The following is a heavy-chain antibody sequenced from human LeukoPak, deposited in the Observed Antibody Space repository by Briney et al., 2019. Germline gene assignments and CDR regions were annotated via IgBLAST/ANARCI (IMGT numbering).Heavy chain of an antibody. CDR2: INRSGST. CDR3: ARRTVTTRFDP. D-gene: IGHD4-17*01. Sequence: PSETLSLTCAVYGGSFSGYYWSWIRQPPGKGLEWIGEINRSGSTNYNPSLKSRVTIVDTSKNQFSLKLSSVTAADTAVYYCARRTVTTRFDPWGQGTLVTVSS. J-gene: IGHJ5*02. V-gene: IGHV4-34*01. CDR1: GGSFSGYY.